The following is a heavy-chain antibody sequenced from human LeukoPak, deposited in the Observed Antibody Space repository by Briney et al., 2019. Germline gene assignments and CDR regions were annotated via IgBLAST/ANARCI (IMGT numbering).Heavy chain of an antibody. V-gene: IGHV1-18*01. CDR2: ISAYNGNT. CDR1: GYTFTSYG. CDR3: ARDCSSTSCYTWMRDLYGMDV. J-gene: IGHJ6*02. Sequence: APVKVSCKASGYTFTSYGISWVRQAPGQGLEWMGWISAYNGNTNYAQKLQGRVTMTTDTSTSTAYMELRSLRSDDTAVYYCARDCSSTSCYTWMRDLYGMDVWGQGTTVTVSS. D-gene: IGHD2-2*02.